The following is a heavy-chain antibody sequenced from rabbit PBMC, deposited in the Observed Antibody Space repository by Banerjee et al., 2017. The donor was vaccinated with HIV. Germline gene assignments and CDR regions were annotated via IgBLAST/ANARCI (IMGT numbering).Heavy chain of an antibody. CDR2: IYNGYGST. CDR1: GFSFSSSYW. V-gene: IGHV1S40*01. Sequence: QSLEESGGDLVKPGASLTLTCTASGFSFSSSYWMCWVRQAPGKGLEWIACIYNGYGSTYYASWVNGRFSISKTSSTTVTLQMTSLTAADTATYFCARGYRYYNYGTAAYALDWLDLWGQGTLVTVS. J-gene: IGHJ5*01. D-gene: IGHD6-1*01. CDR3: ARGYRYYNYGTAAYALDWLDL.